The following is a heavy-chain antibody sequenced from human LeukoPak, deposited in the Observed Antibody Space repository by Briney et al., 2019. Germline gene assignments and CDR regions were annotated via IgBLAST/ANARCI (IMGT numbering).Heavy chain of an antibody. V-gene: IGHV3-11*01. J-gene: IGHJ4*02. CDR2: ISSSGSTM. CDR3: ARDSVGWLQHFDY. D-gene: IGHD5-24*01. Sequence: GGSLRLSCAASGFTFSDYYMSWIRQAPGKGLEWVSYISSSGSTMYYADSVKGRFTISRDNAKNSLYLQMNSLRAEDTAVYYCARDSVGWLQHFDYWGQGTLVTVSS. CDR1: GFTFSDYY.